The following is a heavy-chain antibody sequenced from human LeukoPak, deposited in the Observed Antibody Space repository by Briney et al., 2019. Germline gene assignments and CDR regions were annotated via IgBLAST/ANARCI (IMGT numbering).Heavy chain of an antibody. CDR3: AGEIGDGYSGYYGDC. J-gene: IGHJ4*02. CDR1: GYTFTSYG. D-gene: IGHD5-12*01. CDR2: ISAYNGNT. Sequence: ASVKVSCKASGYTFTSYGISWVRQAPGQGLEWMGWISAYNGNTNYAQKLQGRVTMTTDTSTSTAYMELRSLRSDDTAVYYCAGEIGDGYSGYYGDCWGQGTLVTVSS. V-gene: IGHV1-18*01.